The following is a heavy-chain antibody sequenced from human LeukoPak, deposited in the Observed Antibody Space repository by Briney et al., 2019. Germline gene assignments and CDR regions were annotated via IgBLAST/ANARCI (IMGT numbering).Heavy chain of an antibody. CDR2: ISRSGSNI. CDR3: ARDLNPEALLWFGELLGH. V-gene: IGHV3-48*04. CDR1: GFTFSSYI. D-gene: IGHD3-10*01. J-gene: IGHJ1*01. Sequence: GGSRRLSCAASGFTFSSYIMNWVRQTPGKGLEWVSYISRSGSNIYFADSVNGRFTFSRDNAKHSLYLQMDSLRVEDTAVYYCARDLNPEALLWFGELLGHWGQGTLVTVSS.